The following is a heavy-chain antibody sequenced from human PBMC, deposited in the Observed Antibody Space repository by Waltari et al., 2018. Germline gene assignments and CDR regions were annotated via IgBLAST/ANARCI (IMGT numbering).Heavy chain of an antibody. V-gene: IGHV4-38-2*01. CDR3: ARGGDYITRFDP. J-gene: IGHJ5*02. D-gene: IGHD4-17*01. CDR2: IYHSGST. Sequence: VQLVESGGGLVQPGRSLRLSCAASGFTFDAYAMHWLRPPPGKGRGWIGSIYHSGSTYYNPSLKSRVTISVDTSKNQFSLKLSSVTAADTAVYYCARGGDYITRFDPWGQGTLVTVSS. CDR1: GFTFDAYA.